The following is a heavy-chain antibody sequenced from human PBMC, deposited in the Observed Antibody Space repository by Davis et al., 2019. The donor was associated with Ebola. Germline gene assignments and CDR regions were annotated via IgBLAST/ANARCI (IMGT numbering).Heavy chain of an antibody. CDR3: ARDGMVATRLSWFDP. CDR1: GYTFSRYG. D-gene: IGHD5-12*01. V-gene: IGHV1-18*04. CDR2: INPHNGNT. Sequence: AASVKVSCKASGYTFSRYGITWVRQAPGQGLEWMGWINPHNGNTNYAQNVQGRVTMNTDTSTSTAYMDLGSLRSDDTAVYYCARDGMVATRLSWFDPWGQGTLVTVSS. J-gene: IGHJ5*02.